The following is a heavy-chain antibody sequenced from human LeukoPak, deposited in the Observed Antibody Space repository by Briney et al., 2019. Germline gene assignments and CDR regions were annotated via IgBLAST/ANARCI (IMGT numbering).Heavy chain of an antibody. CDR2: ISGSGGST. J-gene: IGHJ4*02. D-gene: IGHD1-26*01. V-gene: IGHV3-23*01. Sequence: PGGSLRLSCAASGFTFSSYAMSWVRQAPGKGLEWVSAISGSGGSTYYADSVKGRFTISRDNSQNTLYLQMNGLRAEDTAVYYCAKDTRALLRLGYFDCWGQGTLVTVSS. CDR1: GFTFSSYA. CDR3: AKDTRALLRLGYFDC.